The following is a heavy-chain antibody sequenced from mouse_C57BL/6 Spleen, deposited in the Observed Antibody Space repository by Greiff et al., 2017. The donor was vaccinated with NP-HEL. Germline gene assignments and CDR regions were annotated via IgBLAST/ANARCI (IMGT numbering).Heavy chain of an antibody. Sequence: QVQLQQPGAELVMPGASVKLSCKASGYTFTSYWMHWVKQRPGQGLEWIGEIDPSDSYTNYNQKFKGKSTLTVDKSSSTAYMQLSSLTSEDSAVYDCARREAAQAHYYAMDYWGQGTSVTVSS. V-gene: IGHV1-69*01. CDR1: GYTFTSYW. CDR2: IDPSDSYT. J-gene: IGHJ4*01. D-gene: IGHD3-2*02. CDR3: ARREAAQAHYYAMDY.